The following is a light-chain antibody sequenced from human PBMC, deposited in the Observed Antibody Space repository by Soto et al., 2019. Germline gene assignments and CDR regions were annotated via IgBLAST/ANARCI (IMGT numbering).Light chain of an antibody. V-gene: IGKV1-39*01. CDR1: QRISSY. CDR3: RQTYSTPQS. Sequence: DIQMTHSPLSLSASVGDRVTITCXASQRISSYLNWYQQRPGKAPKILIYAASSLKSGVPSRFSGSGFGTDFTLTISSLQPEDFATYYCRQTYSTPQSFGQGTKVDI. CDR2: AAS. J-gene: IGKJ1*01.